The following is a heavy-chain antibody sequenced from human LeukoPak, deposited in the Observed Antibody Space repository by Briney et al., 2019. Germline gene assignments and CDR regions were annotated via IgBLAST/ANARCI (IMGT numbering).Heavy chain of an antibody. D-gene: IGHD2-2*01. CDR3: ARAQGYCSSTSCYGNRFDP. J-gene: IGHJ5*02. CDR2: MNPNSGNT. CDR1: GYTFTSYD. Sequence: ASVKVSCKASGYTFTSYDINWVRQTTGQGLEWMGWMNPNSGNTGYAQKFQGRVTMTRNTSISTAYMELSSLRSEDTAVYYCARAQGYCSSTSCYGNRFDPWGQGTLVTVSS. V-gene: IGHV1-8*01.